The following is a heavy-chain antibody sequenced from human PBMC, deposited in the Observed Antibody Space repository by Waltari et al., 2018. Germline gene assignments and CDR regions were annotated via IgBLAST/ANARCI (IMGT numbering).Heavy chain of an antibody. V-gene: IGHV4-34*01. CDR3: ARGRKYYDFWSGSPFDY. J-gene: IGHJ4*02. CDR2: INHSGRT. D-gene: IGHD3-3*01. Sequence: QVQLQQWGAGLLKPSETLSLTCAVYGGSFSGYYWSWIRQPPGKGLEWIGEINHSGRTNYNPSLKSRVTISVDTSKNQFSLKLSSVTAADTAVYYCARGRKYYDFWSGSPFDYWGQGTLVIVSS. CDR1: GGSFSGYY.